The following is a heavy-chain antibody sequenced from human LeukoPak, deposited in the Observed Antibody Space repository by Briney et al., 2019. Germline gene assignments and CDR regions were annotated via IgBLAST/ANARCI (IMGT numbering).Heavy chain of an antibody. V-gene: IGHV1-2*02. CDR3: ARGELFVVRGFTPLTWFDP. CDR1: GYTFTGYY. D-gene: IGHD3-10*01. Sequence: GASVKVSCKASGYTFTGYYMHWVRQAPGQGLEWMGWINPNSGGTNYAQKFQGRVTMTRDTSISTAYMELSRLRSDDTAVYYCARGELFVVRGFTPLTWFDPWGQGTLVTVSS. J-gene: IGHJ5*02. CDR2: INPNSGGT.